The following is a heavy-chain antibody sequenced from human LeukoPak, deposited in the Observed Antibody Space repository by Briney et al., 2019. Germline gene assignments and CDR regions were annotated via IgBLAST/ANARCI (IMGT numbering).Heavy chain of an antibody. D-gene: IGHD3-3*01. CDR1: GFTFSSYS. CDR2: ISSSSSSYI. Sequence: GGSLRLSCAASGFTFSSYSMNRVRQAPGKGLEWVSSISSSSSSYIYYADSVKGRFTISRDNAKNSLYLQMNSLRAEDTAVYYCARGGGYDFWSGYYYYWGQGTLVTVSS. J-gene: IGHJ4*02. V-gene: IGHV3-21*01. CDR3: ARGGGYDFWSGYYYY.